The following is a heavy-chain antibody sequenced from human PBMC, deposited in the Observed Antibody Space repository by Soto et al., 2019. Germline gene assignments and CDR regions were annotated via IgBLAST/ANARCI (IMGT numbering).Heavy chain of an antibody. Sequence: ASVKVSFKASGYTFTSYGISWVRQAPGQGLEWMGWIIAYNGNTNYAQKLQGRVTMATDTSTSTAYMELRSLRPHDTAVYYCARIVGATLYFDYCGQGTLVTVSS. J-gene: IGHJ4*02. D-gene: IGHD1-26*01. CDR3: ARIVGATLYFDY. V-gene: IGHV1-18*01. CDR1: GYTFTSYG. CDR2: IIAYNGNT.